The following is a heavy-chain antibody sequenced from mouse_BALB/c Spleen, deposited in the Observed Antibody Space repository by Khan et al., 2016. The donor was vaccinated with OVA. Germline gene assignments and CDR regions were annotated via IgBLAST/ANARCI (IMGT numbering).Heavy chain of an antibody. D-gene: IGHD1-3*01. CDR2: IWAGGST. V-gene: IGHV2-9*02. CDR3: GRLKDI. J-gene: IGHJ2*01. Sequence: QVQLKESGPGLVAPSQTLSITCTVSGFSLTSYGVHWVRQPPGKGLEWLGVIWAGGSTNNNSAHMSSLSISKDNSKSHASLIMISLQTADTAMYYCGRLKDIWGQGTTLTVSS. CDR1: GFSLTSYG.